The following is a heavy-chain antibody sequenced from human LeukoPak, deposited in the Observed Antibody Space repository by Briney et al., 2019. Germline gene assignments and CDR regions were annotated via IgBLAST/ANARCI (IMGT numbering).Heavy chain of an antibody. CDR1: GFTFSSYG. CDR2: ISGSGGST. D-gene: IGHD3-10*01. CDR3: AKEELLWFGELFIYTFGRSGFDY. J-gene: IGHJ4*02. Sequence: PGGSLRLSCAASGFTFSSYGMSWVRQAPGKGLEWVSAISGSGGSTYYADSVKGRFTISRDNSKNTLYLQMNSLRAEDTAVYYCAKEELLWFGELFIYTFGRSGFDYWGQGTLVTVSS. V-gene: IGHV3-23*01.